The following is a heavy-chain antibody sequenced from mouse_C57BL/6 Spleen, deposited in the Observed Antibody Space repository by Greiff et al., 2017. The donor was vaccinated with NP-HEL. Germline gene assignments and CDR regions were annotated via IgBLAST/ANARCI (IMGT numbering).Heavy chain of an antibody. CDR2: IWSDGST. CDR1: GFSLTSYG. J-gene: IGHJ4*01. Sequence: QVQLQQSGPGLVAPSQSLSITCTVSGFSLTSYGVHWVRQPPGKGLEWLVVIWSDGSTTYNSALKSRLSISKDNSKSQVFLKMNSLQTDDTAMYYCARHETVSYYAMDYWGQGTSVTVSS. CDR3: ARHETVSYYAMDY. V-gene: IGHV2-6-1*01.